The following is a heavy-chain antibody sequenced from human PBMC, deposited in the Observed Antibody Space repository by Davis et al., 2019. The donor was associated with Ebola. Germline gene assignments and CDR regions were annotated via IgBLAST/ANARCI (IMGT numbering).Heavy chain of an antibody. Sequence: GESLKISCVASGFSFRSSAMHWVRQVPGKGLECLAVISYDGPNEYYEDFVKGRFTISRDNSKNTLYLQMDSLRAEDTAVFYCAEGGTNNFLGANWGQGTLVTVSS. D-gene: IGHD2-8*01. J-gene: IGHJ4*02. CDR1: GFSFRSSA. CDR3: AEGGTNNFLGAN. V-gene: IGHV3-30*18. CDR2: ISYDGPNE.